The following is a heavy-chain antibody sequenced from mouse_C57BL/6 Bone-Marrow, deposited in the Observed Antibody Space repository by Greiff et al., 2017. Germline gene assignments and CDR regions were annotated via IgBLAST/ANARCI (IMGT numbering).Heavy chain of an antibody. V-gene: IGHV1-69*01. CDR1: GYTFTSYW. CDR3: ARESNWDYFDD. Sequence: VQLQQPGAELVMPGASVKLSCKASGYTFTSYWMHWVKQRPGQGLEWIGEIDPSDSYTNYNQKFKGKSTLTVDKSSSTAYMQLSSLTSEDSAVDYCARESNWDYFDDWGKGTTLTVSS. D-gene: IGHD4-1*01. CDR2: IDPSDSYT. J-gene: IGHJ2*01.